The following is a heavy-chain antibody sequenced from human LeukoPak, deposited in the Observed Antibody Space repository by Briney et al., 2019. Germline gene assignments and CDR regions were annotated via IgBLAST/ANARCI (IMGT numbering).Heavy chain of an antibody. CDR1: GGSISSSSYY. Sequence: PSETLSLTCTVSGGSISSSSYYWGWIRQPPGNGLECIGSIYYSGSTYYNPSLKSRVTISVDTSKNQFSLKLSSVTAADTAVYYCARLHLVSSGWYPMADSWGQGTLVTVSS. CDR2: IYYSGST. CDR3: ARLHLVSSGWYPMADS. J-gene: IGHJ4*02. D-gene: IGHD6-19*01. V-gene: IGHV4-39*01.